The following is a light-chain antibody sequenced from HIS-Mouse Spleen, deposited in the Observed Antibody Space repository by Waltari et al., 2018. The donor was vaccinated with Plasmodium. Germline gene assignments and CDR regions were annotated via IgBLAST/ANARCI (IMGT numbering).Light chain of an antibody. CDR2: GAS. CDR3: QQYGSSPLT. V-gene: IGKV3-20*01. Sequence: EIVLTQSPGTLSLSPGERATLSCRASQSVSSSYLAWYQQKPRQAPRHRIDGASSRATDIPDRFSGSGSGTDFTLTISRLEPEDFAVYYCQQYGSSPLTFGGGTKVEIK. CDR1: QSVSSSY. J-gene: IGKJ4*02.